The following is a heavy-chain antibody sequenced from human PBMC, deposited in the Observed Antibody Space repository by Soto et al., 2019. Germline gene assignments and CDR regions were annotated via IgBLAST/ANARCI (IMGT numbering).Heavy chain of an antibody. J-gene: IGHJ4*02. CDR3: ARDVVRSTAGDS. D-gene: IGHD2-15*01. Sequence: QLQLVQSGTEVKEPGSSVKVSCKASGGTFSTSSFVWVRQGPGQGLEWMGGIIPIFTRTNFAQKFQGRVTFIADESTRTTYMELRSLTSGDTAIYYCARDVVRSTAGDSWGQGTLVTVSS. CDR2: IIPIFTRT. V-gene: IGHV1-69*01. CDR1: GGTFSTSS.